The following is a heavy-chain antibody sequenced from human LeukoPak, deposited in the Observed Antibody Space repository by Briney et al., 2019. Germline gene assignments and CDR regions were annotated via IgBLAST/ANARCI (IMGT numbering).Heavy chain of an antibody. V-gene: IGHV3-23*01. CDR3: ANGGLRWEPSIPYYFDY. CDR1: GFTFSSYA. CDR2: ISGSGGST. Sequence: PGGSLRLSCAPSGFTFSSYAMSWVHQAPGKGLEWVSAISGSGGSTYYADSVKGRFTISRDNSKNTLYLQMNSLRAEDTAVYYCANGGLRWEPSIPYYFDYWGQGTLVTVSS. D-gene: IGHD1-26*01. J-gene: IGHJ4*02.